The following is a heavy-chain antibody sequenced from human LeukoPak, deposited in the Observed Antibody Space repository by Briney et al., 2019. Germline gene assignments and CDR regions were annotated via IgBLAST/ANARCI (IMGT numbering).Heavy chain of an antibody. V-gene: IGHV4-34*01. CDR1: GGPFSGLY. D-gene: IGHD3-3*01. J-gene: IGHJ4*02. CDR2: INHSGMT. Sequence: SETLSLTCAVYGGPFSGLYWSWIRQTPGRGLEWIGEINHSGMTKYNPSLKSRVTMSVDTSKSQFSLKLTSVTAADTAMYFCARGSRMTNIGVLNAADFWGQGTLVTVSS. CDR3: ARGSRMTNIGVLNAADF.